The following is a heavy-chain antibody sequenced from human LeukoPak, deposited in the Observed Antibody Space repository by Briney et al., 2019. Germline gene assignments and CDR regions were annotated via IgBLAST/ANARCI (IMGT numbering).Heavy chain of an antibody. CDR1: GVSIISSSYD. V-gene: IGHV4-39*01. J-gene: IGHJ4*02. Sequence: SETLSLTCTVSGVSIISSSYDWGWIRQPPGKGLEWIGSVNYGGSTDYNPSLKSRVTISVDASKNQFSLMMRSVTAADTAVYYCARHFDNWGQGTLVTVSS. CDR3: ARHFDN. CDR2: VNYGGST.